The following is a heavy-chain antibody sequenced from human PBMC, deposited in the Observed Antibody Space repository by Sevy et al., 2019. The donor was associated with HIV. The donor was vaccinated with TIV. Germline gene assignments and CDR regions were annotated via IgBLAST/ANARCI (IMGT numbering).Heavy chain of an antibody. J-gene: IGHJ4*02. D-gene: IGHD2-8*01. CDR2: LSFGCGKI. CDR1: GFAFYDYS. V-gene: IGHV3-23*01. CDR3: AREGCTRPHDY. Sequence: GSLRLSCAASGFAFYDYSMSWIRQAPGKGLEWVATLSFGCGKINYADSVKVRFTISRDNLKNSFYLQMDNLRVEDTALYYCAREGCTRPHDYWGQGTRVTVSS.